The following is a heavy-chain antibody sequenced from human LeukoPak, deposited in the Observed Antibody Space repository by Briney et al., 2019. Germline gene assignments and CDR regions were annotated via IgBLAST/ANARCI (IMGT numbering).Heavy chain of an antibody. J-gene: IGHJ4*02. CDR1: GFTFSSYE. CDR3: SSDGAGGAVDY. CDR2: ISISGRTI. Sequence: GGSLRLSCAASGFTFSSYEMNWVRQAPGKGLEGVSYISISGRTIKYADFVKGRFTISRDSAKNSLYLQMNSLRAEDTAGYYCSSDGAGGAVDYWGQGTLVTVSS. D-gene: IGHD3-10*01. V-gene: IGHV3-48*03.